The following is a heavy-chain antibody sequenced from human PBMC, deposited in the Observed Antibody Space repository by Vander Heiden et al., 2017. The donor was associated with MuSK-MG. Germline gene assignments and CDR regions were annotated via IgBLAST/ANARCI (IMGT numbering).Heavy chain of an antibody. Sequence: QVQLVQSGAEVKKPGSSVKVSCKASGGTFSSYAISWLRQAPGQGLEWMGGIIPIFGTANYAQKFQGRVTITADESTSTAYMELSSLRSEDTAVYYCARRAYCGGDCSAYYYYYYMDVWGKGTTVTVSS. V-gene: IGHV1-69*01. CDR1: GGTFSSYA. D-gene: IGHD2-21*01. J-gene: IGHJ6*03. CDR2: IIPIFGTA. CDR3: ARRAYCGGDCSAYYYYYYMDV.